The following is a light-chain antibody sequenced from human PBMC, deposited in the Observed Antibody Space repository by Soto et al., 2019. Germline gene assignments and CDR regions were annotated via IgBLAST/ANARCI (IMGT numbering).Light chain of an antibody. CDR3: QQLKSYPQT. Sequence: QMTLSPAALSATMRDRVTITCRASQGISSYLAWYQKKPGKAPKLLMYAASTLQSGVPSRFSGSGSGTEFTLTISSLQSEDFATYYCQQLKSYPQTFCQ. V-gene: IGKV1-9*01. CDR1: QGISSY. CDR2: AAS. J-gene: IGKJ1*01.